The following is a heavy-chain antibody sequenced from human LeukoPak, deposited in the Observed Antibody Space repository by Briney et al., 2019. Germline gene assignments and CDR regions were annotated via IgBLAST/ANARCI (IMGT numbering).Heavy chain of an antibody. CDR2: INHSGST. J-gene: IGHJ4*02. Sequence: TSETLSLTCAVYGGSFSGYYWSWIRQPPGKGLEWIGEINHSGSTNYNPSLKSRVTISVDTSRNRFSLKLNSVTAADTAVYYCARHTSGWYGFDYWGQGTLVTVSS. V-gene: IGHV4-34*01. D-gene: IGHD6-19*01. CDR1: GGSFSGYY. CDR3: ARHTSGWYGFDY.